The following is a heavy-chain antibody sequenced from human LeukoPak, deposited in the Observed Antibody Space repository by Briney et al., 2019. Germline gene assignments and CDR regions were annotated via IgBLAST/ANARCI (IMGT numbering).Heavy chain of an antibody. J-gene: IGHJ4*02. CDR3: ARAEITMVRGVTSPTTIDC. Sequence: SETLSLTCTVSAGSISSGDYYWSWIRQPPGKGLEWIGYIYYSGSTYYNPSLKSRVTISVDTSKNQFSLKLSSVTAADTAVYYCARAEITMVRGVTSPTTIDCWGQGTLVSVSS. CDR2: IYYSGST. D-gene: IGHD3-10*01. V-gene: IGHV4-30-4*01. CDR1: AGSISSGDYY.